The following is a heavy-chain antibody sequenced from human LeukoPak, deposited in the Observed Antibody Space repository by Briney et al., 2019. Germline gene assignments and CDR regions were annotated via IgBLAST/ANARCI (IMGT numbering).Heavy chain of an antibody. CDR1: GYTFTGYY. J-gene: IGHJ6*03. V-gene: IGHV1-2*02. CDR3: AREKEYSSSTRYSYYYFMDV. CDR2: INPNTGGT. Sequence: ASVKVSCKASGYTFTGYYMHWVRQAPGQGLEWIGWINPNTGGTNYAQKFQGRVTMTRDTSISTAYMELSRLRSDDTAVYYCAREKEYSSSTRYSYYYFMDVWGKGTTVTVS. D-gene: IGHD6-6*01.